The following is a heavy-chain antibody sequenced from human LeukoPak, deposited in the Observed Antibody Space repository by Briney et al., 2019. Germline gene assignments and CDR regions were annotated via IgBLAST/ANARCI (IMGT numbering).Heavy chain of an antibody. J-gene: IGHJ2*01. CDR2: IYYSGST. CDR3: AGSSGYYSSYWYFDL. V-gene: IGHV4-39*01. CDR1: GGSISSSSYY. Sequence: SETLSLTCTVSGGSISSSSYYWGWLRQPPGTGLEWIGSIYYSGSTYYNPSLKSRVTISVNTSKNQFSLKLSSVTAADTAVYYCAGSSGYYSSYWYFDLWGRGTLVTVSS. D-gene: IGHD3-22*01.